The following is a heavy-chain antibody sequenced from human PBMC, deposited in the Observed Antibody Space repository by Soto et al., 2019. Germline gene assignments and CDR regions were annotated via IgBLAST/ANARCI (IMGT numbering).Heavy chain of an antibody. CDR3: ARGRRLLQRLSRYYGMDV. Sequence: SETLSLTCAVYGGSFSGYYWSWIRQPPGKGLEWIGEINHSGSTNYNPSLTSRVTISVDTSKNQFSLKLSSVTAADTAVYYCARGRRLLQRLSRYYGMDVWGQGTTVTVSS. CDR2: INHSGST. D-gene: IGHD2-15*01. J-gene: IGHJ6*02. V-gene: IGHV4-34*01. CDR1: GGSFSGYY.